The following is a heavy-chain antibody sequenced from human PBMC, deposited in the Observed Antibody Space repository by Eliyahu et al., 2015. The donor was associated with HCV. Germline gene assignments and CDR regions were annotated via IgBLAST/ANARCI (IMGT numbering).Heavy chain of an antibody. CDR1: GGSISSYY. Sequence: QVQLQESGPGLVKPSETLSLTCTVSGGSISSYYWSWIRQPPGKGLEWIGYIYYSGSTNYNPSLKSRVTISVDTSKNQFSLKLSSVTAADTAVYYCARSDTVTTLFDYWGQGTLVTVSS. CDR2: IYYSGST. V-gene: IGHV4-59*01. J-gene: IGHJ4*02. D-gene: IGHD4-17*01. CDR3: ARSDTVTTLFDY.